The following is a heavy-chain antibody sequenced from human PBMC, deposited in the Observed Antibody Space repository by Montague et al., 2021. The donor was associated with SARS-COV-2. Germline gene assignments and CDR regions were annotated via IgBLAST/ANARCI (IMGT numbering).Heavy chain of an antibody. Sequence: SETLSLTCAVSDGSITSPNWWNWVRQPPGKGLEWIGEIYYAGNTNYNPSLKGRVTIFIDKSKNRFSLQLSSVTAADTAVYYWARGGTYHYGMDVWGQGTTVAVSS. CDR1: DGSITSPNW. D-gene: IGHD1-26*01. CDR2: IYYAGNT. CDR3: ARGGTYHYGMDV. J-gene: IGHJ6*02. V-gene: IGHV4-4*02.